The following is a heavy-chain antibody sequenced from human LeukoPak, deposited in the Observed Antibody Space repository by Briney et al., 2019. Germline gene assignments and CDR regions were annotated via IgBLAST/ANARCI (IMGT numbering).Heavy chain of an antibody. Sequence: PGGSLRLSCAASGFTFSSYAIHWVRQAPGKGLEWVAVISYDGSNKYYADPVRGRFAISRDNSKNTLYLQVSSLRPEDTAVYYCAKDQGGGTIAAAGYWGQGTLVTVSS. V-gene: IGHV3-30*09. CDR1: GFTFSSYA. CDR2: ISYDGSNK. J-gene: IGHJ4*02. CDR3: AKDQGGGTIAAAGY. D-gene: IGHD6-13*01.